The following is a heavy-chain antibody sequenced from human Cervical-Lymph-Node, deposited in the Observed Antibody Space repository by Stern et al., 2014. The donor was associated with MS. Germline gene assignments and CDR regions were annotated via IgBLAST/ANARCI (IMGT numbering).Heavy chain of an antibody. CDR2: IYYSGTT. J-gene: IGHJ6*02. D-gene: IGHD2-2*01. V-gene: IGHV4-31*03. CDR3: ARDQFTTSLDV. Sequence: QMQLVQSGPGLVKPSQTLSLTCTVSGGSVSSDNYYWTWIRQHPGKGLEWIGHIYYSGTTYYNPSLKSRVTISIDTSKNQFSLNLNSVTAADTAMYYCARDQFTTSLDVWGQGTTVTVSS. CDR1: GGSVSSDNYY.